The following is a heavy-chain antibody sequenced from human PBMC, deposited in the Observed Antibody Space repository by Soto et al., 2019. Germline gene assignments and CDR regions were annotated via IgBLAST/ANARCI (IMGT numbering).Heavy chain of an antibody. V-gene: IGHV5-51*01. CDR1: GYSFTSYW. J-gene: IGHJ6*02. D-gene: IGHD1-26*01. Sequence: PGESLKISCKGSGYSFTSYWIGWVRQMPGKGLEWMGIIYPGDSDTRYSPSFQGQVTISADKSISTAYLQWSSLKASDTAMSYRASPQTSGIKTPYHYYGMDVWRQAITVTVS. CDR2: IYPGDSDT. CDR3: ASPQTSGIKTPYHYYGMDV.